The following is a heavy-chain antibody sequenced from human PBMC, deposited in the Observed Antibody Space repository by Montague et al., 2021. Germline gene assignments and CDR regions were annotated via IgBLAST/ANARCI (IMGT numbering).Heavy chain of an antibody. CDR2: INHSGRT. CDR3: AGYFHTSKYSGGHYPTRQDGMDV. V-gene: IGHV4-34*01. D-gene: IGHD1-26*01. Sequence: SETLSLTCAVYGGSFSCHYWSWIRQPPGKGLEWIGEINHSGRTNYNPSLKSRVTISVDTSKNQFSLNLSSVTAADTAVYYCAGYFHTSKYSGGHYPTRQDGMDVWGQGTTVPVSS. CDR1: GGSFSCHY. J-gene: IGHJ6*02.